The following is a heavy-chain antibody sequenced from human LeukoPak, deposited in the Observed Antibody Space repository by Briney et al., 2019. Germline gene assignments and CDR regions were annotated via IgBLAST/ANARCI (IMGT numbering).Heavy chain of an antibody. Sequence: GGSLRLSCAASGFSFNNYAMVWVRQTPGKGLEWVSSNSGSGGSPYYADSAKGRFTISRDNSKNTLYLQMNNLRAEDTAIYYCAKDRQSSSSSHFFDSWGQGTLVTVSS. D-gene: IGHD6-6*01. CDR2: NSGSGGSP. CDR3: AKDRQSSSSSHFFDS. V-gene: IGHV3-23*01. CDR1: GFSFNNYA. J-gene: IGHJ4*02.